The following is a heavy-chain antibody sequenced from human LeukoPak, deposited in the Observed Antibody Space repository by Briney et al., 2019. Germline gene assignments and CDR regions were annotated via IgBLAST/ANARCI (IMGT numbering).Heavy chain of an antibody. CDR1: GYTFTSYG. CDR3: ARHWTYYDFWSDQDGRTNWFDP. D-gene: IGHD3-3*01. CDR2: ISAYNGNT. Sequence: ASVKVSCKASGYTFTSYGISWVPQAPGQGLERMGWISAYNGNTNYAQKLQGRVTMTTGTSTSTAYMERRSLRSDDTAVYYCARHWTYYDFWSDQDGRTNWFDPWGQGTLVTVSS. V-gene: IGHV1-18*01. J-gene: IGHJ5*02.